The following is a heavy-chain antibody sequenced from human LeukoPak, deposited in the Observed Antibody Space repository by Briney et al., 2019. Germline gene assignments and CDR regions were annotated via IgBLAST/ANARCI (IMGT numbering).Heavy chain of an antibody. J-gene: IGHJ4*02. CDR1: GFSFSSYA. CDR2: MSSSDDGR. CDR3: AKGVGYCSGGSCQQFDY. D-gene: IGHD2-15*01. V-gene: IGHV3-23*01. Sequence: GGSLRLSCATSGFSFSSYAMSWVRQAPGKGLEWVSAMSSSDDGRYYAASVRGRFTISRDTSRSTLYLQMSSLRAEDTAVYYCAKGVGYCSGGSCQQFDYWGQGTLVTVSS.